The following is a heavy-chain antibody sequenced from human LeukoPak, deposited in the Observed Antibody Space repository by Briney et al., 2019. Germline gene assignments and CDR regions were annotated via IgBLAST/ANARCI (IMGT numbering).Heavy chain of an antibody. D-gene: IGHD6-13*01. CDR3: ARSPGIAAAGPRFDP. CDR2: INHSGST. V-gene: IGHV4-34*01. J-gene: IGHJ5*02. CDR1: GGSFGGYY. Sequence: SETLSLTCAVYGGSFGGYYWSWIRQPPGKGLEWIGEINHSGSTNYNPSLKSRVTISVDTPKNQFSLKLSSVTAADTAVYYCARSPGIAAAGPRFDPWGQGTLVTVSS.